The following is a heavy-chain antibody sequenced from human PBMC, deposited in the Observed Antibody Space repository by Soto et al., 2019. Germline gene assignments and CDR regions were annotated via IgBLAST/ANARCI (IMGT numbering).Heavy chain of an antibody. CDR2: IKQDGSEK. D-gene: IGHD2-15*01. J-gene: IGHJ4*02. CDR1: GFTFSSYW. Sequence: EVQLVESGGGLVQPGGSLRLSCAASGFTFSSYWMSWVRQAPGKGLEWVANIKQDGSEKYYVDSVTGRFTISRDNAKNSLYLQMNSLRAEDTAVYYCGRERVVASTLHYFDYWGQGTLVTVSS. CDR3: GRERVVASTLHYFDY. V-gene: IGHV3-7*05.